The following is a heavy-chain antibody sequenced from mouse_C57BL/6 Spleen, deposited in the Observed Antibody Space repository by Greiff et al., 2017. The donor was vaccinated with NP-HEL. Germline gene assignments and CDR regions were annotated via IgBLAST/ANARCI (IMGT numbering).Heavy chain of an antibody. V-gene: IGHV1-61*01. CDR2: IYPSDSDT. J-gene: IGHJ3*01. D-gene: IGHD1-1*01. CDR3: AREEDYGSSFAY. CDR1: GYTFTSYW. Sequence: QVQLQQPGAELVRPGSSVKLSCKASGYTFTSYWMDWVMQRPRQGLECIVNIYPSDSDTHYNQHFNDKATFTVDKSSSTAYMQLSSLTSEDSAVYYCAREEDYGSSFAYWGQGTLVTVSA.